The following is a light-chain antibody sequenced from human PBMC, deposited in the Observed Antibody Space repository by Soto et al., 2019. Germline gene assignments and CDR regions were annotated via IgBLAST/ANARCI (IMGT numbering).Light chain of an antibody. Sequence: QSVLTQPPSVSGSPGQSVTISCTGTSTDFVSYNRVSWYQQPPGTAPKLIIYEASNRPSGVPDRFSGSKSGNTASLTISGLQAADEADYYCQSYDSNLSEVFGPGTKVTVL. J-gene: IGLJ1*01. V-gene: IGLV2-18*02. CDR2: EAS. CDR1: STDFVSYNR. CDR3: QSYDSNLSEV.